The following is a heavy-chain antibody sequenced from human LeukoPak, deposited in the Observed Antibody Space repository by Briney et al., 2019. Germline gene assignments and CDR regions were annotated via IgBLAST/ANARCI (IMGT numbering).Heavy chain of an antibody. J-gene: IGHJ4*02. D-gene: IGHD6-19*01. V-gene: IGHV4-4*07. CDR2: IHTSGST. Sequence: SETLSLTCTVSGGSISTYYWTWIRQSAGKGLEWIGRIHTSGSTDYNPSLRSRVTMSVDTSKNQFSLKVSSVTAADTAVYYCARGGNSGWYFYFDHWGQGTLVTVSS. CDR1: GGSISTYY. CDR3: ARGGNSGWYFYFDH.